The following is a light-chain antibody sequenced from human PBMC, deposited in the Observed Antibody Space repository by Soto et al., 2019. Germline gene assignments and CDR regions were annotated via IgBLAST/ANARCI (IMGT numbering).Light chain of an antibody. CDR3: QQYNDYSWT. V-gene: IGKV3D-15*01. Sequence: EIVMTQSPATLSVSPGERATLSCRASQSVSSNLAWYQQKPGQAPRLLIYGASTRATGIPARFSGSGSGTEFTLTISSLQPDDVATYYCQQYNDYSWTFGQGTKV. J-gene: IGKJ1*01. CDR2: GAS. CDR1: QSVSSN.